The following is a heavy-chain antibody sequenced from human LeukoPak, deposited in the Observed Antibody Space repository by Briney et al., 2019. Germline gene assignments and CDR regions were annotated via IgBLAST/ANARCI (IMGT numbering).Heavy chain of an antibody. CDR2: ISYDGSNK. D-gene: IGHD2-2*02. CDR1: GFTFSSYA. V-gene: IGHV3-30-3*01. CDR3: AGAEYRRAFDI. Sequence: PGGSLRLSCAASGFTFSSYAMHWVRQAPGKGLEWVAVISYDGSNKYYADSVKGRFTISRDNSKNTLYLQMNSLRAEDTAVYYCAGAEYRRAFDIWGQGTMVTVSS. J-gene: IGHJ3*02.